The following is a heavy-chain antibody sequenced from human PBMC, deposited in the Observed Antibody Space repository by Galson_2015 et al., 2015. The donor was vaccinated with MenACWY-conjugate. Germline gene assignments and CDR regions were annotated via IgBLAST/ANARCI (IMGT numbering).Heavy chain of an antibody. CDR3: ARDAPVGRLTCDF. Sequence: SVKVSCKASGYSFTAYGISWLRQAPGQGPEWMGWINSDNGKTYYAQNLLGRLTMTTDTFTRTAYMELRSLRSDDTAVYYCARDAPVGRLTCDFWGQGTLVIVSS. J-gene: IGHJ4*02. CDR1: GYSFTAYG. D-gene: IGHD1-26*01. CDR2: INSDNGKT. V-gene: IGHV1-18*01.